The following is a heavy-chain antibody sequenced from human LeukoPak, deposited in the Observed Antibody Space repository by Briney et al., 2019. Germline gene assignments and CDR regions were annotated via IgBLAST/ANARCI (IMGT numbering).Heavy chain of an antibody. CDR2: IYYSGST. CDR3: ARNRESYFDL. D-gene: IGHD3-16*02. CDR1: GGSITSYY. J-gene: IGHJ2*01. V-gene: IGHV4-59*01. Sequence: SETLSLTCTVSGGSITSYYWSWIRQPPGKGLEWIGYIYYSGSTHYNPSLKSRVTISVDTSKNQFSLKLSSVTAADTAVYYCARNRESYFDLWGRGTLVTVSS.